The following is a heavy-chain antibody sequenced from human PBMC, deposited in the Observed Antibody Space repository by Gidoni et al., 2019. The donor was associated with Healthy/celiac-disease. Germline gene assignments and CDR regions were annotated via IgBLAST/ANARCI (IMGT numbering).Heavy chain of an antibody. D-gene: IGHD2-15*01. J-gene: IGHJ4*02. Sequence: EVQLLESGGGLVQPGGSLRLSCAASGFTFSSYAMSWVRQAPGKGLEWVSAISGSGGSTYYADSVKGRFTISRDNSKNTLYLQMNSLRAEDTAVYYCAKDFFSPMVVAATLGYWGQGTLVTVSS. V-gene: IGHV3-23*01. CDR1: GFTFSSYA. CDR3: AKDFFSPMVVAATLGY. CDR2: ISGSGGST.